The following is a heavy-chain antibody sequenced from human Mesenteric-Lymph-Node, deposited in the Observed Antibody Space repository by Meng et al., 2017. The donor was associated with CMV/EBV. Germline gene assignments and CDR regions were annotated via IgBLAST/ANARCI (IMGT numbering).Heavy chain of an antibody. CDR2: SSGSGGST. CDR3: ATHIPDY. CDR1: GFIFSNHA. V-gene: IGHV3-23*01. Sequence: SLSVYCAACGFIFSNHAMSWVRQAPGKGMEWVSSSSGSGGSTYYADSVKGRFTISTDNGKNTLYLQMNSLRAEDTAVYYCATHIPDYWGQGTLVTVSS. D-gene: IGHD2-21*01. J-gene: IGHJ4*02.